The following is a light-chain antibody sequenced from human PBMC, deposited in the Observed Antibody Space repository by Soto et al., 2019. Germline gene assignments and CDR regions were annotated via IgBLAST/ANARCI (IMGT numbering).Light chain of an antibody. CDR2: GAS. CDR3: QQYNNWPT. V-gene: IGKV3-15*01. CDR1: QSVTSN. Sequence: EIVLTQSPGTLSLSLGERATLSCRGSQSVTSNLAWYQQKPGQAPRLLIYGASTRATGLPARFSGSGSRTEFTLTISSLQSEDFAVYYCQQYNNWPTSGQGTRLDIK. J-gene: IGKJ5*01.